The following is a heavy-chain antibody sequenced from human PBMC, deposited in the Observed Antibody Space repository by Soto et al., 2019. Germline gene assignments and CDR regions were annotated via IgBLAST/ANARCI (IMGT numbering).Heavy chain of an antibody. Sequence: QVQLVESGGGVVQPGRSLRLSCAASGFTFSSYGMHWVRQAPGKGLEWVAVIWYDGSNKYYADSVKGRFTISRDNSKNTLYLQMNSLRAEDTAVYYCARYGDYYFYYYMDVWGKGTTATVSS. CDR1: GFTFSSYG. J-gene: IGHJ6*03. CDR2: IWYDGSNK. CDR3: ARYGDYYFYYYMDV. V-gene: IGHV3-33*01. D-gene: IGHD4-17*01.